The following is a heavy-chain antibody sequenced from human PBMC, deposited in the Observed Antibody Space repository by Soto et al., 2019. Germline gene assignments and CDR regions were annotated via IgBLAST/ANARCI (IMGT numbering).Heavy chain of an antibody. CDR1: GGSISSGGYF. J-gene: IGHJ4*02. CDR2: FYNNGST. D-gene: IGHD2-2*02. Sequence: SETLSLTCAVSGGSISSGGYFWSWIRQPPGEGLEWIGCFYNNGSTNYNPSLKSRVTISVDTSKNQFSLKLSSVAATDTAVYYCARLGTYTSLDYWGQGTLVTVSS. V-gene: IGHV4-61*02. CDR3: ARLGTYTSLDY.